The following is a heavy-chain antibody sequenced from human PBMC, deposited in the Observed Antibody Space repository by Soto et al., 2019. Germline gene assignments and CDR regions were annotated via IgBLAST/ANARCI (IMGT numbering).Heavy chain of an antibody. D-gene: IGHD3-3*01. J-gene: IGHJ4*02. V-gene: IGHV4-31*03. Sequence: QVHLQESGPGLVKPSQTLSLTCTVSGGSISSGGYYWSWIRQHPGKGLEWIGYIYYSGSTYYNPSLKSRVTISVDTSKNQFSLKLRSVTAADTAVYYCASSLIRGYDFWSGYFDYWGQGTLVTVSS. CDR2: IYYSGST. CDR3: ASSLIRGYDFWSGYFDY. CDR1: GGSISSGGYY.